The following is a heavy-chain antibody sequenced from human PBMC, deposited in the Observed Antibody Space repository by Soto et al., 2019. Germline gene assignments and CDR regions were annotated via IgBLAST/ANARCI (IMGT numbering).Heavy chain of an antibody. V-gene: IGHV1-18*01. CDR2: ISGYNGKT. D-gene: IGHD2-2*01. CDR3: ATDQGVVVVPDAVAEY. CDR1: GYTFTSYG. Sequence: QVQLVQSGAEVKKPGASVKVSCKASGYTFTSYGMSWVRQAPGQGLEWMGWISGYNGKTNYAQKFQGRVTMTTDIXTXPADMELRSLRSDDTAVYYCATDQGVVVVPDAVAEYWGQGTLVTVSS. J-gene: IGHJ4*02.